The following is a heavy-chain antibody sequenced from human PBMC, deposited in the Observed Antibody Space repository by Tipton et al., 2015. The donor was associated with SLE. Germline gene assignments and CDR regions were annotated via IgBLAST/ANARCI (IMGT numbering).Heavy chain of an antibody. CDR1: GGSISSHY. V-gene: IGHV4-59*11. D-gene: IGHD6-19*01. CDR2: IYYSGST. J-gene: IGHJ2*01. CDR3: ARGHGSQGLLSGWSAWYFDL. Sequence: TLSLTCTVSGGSISSHYWSWIRQPPGKGLEWIGYIYYSGSTNYNPSPKSRVTISVETSKNQFSLKLSSVTAADTAVYYCARGHGSQGLLSGWSAWYFDLWGRGTLVTVSS.